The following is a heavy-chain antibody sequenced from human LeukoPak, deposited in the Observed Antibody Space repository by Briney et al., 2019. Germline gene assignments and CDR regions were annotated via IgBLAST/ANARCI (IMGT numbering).Heavy chain of an antibody. V-gene: IGHV3-74*01. D-gene: IGHD3-10*01. J-gene: IGHJ4*02. CDR2: ISSDGSIT. CDR1: GFTFSIYW. Sequence: AGGSLRLSCAASGFTFSIYWMHWVRQAPGKGLVWVSRISSDGSITGYADSVKGRFTISRDNAKNTLYLQMNSLRAEDTAVYYCARHLNYYLDYWGQGTLVTVSS. CDR3: ARHLNYYLDY.